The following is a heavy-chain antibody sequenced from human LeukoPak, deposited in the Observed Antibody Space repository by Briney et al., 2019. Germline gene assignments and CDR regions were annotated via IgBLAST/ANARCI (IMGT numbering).Heavy chain of an antibody. D-gene: IGHD5-18*01. J-gene: IGHJ6*03. CDR3: ARGGYSYGTLLPYYYYYMDV. CDR2: ISGSGGST. Sequence: GGSLRLSCAASGFTLRSYGMSWVRQTPGKGLEWVSAISGSGGSTYYADSVKGRFTISRDNSKNTLFLQMNSLRAEDTAVYYCARGGYSYGTLLPYYYYYMDVWGKGTTVTVSS. CDR1: GFTLRSYG. V-gene: IGHV3-23*01.